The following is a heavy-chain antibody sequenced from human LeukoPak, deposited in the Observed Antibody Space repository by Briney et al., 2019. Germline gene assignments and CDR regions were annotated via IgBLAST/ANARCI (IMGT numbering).Heavy chain of an antibody. V-gene: IGHV3-21*01. CDR1: GFTFSSYS. Sequence: GGSLRLSCAASGFTFSSYSVNWVRQAPGKGLEWVSSISSSSSYIYYANSVKGRFTISRDNAKNSLYLQMNSLRAEDTAVYYCAKEAGQDYGALDAFDVWGQGTMVTVSS. CDR3: AKEAGQDYGALDAFDV. CDR2: ISSSSSYI. D-gene: IGHD4-17*01. J-gene: IGHJ3*01.